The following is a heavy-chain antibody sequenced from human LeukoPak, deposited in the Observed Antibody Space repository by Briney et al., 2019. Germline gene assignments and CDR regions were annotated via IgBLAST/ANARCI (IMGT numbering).Heavy chain of an antibody. J-gene: IGHJ6*02. CDR2: ISAYNGNT. CDR3: ARDEAITMVRGVIKYYYYGMDV. D-gene: IGHD3-10*01. V-gene: IGHV1-18*01. Sequence: ASVKVSRKASGYTFTSYGISWVRQAPGQGLEWMGWISAYNGNTNYAQKLQGRVTMTTDTSTSTAYMELRSLRSDDTAVYYCARDEAITMVRGVIKYYYYGMDVWGQGTTVTVSS. CDR1: GYTFTSYG.